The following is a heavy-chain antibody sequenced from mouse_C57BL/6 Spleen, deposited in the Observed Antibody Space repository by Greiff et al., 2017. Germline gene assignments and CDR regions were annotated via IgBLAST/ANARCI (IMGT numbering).Heavy chain of an antibody. D-gene: IGHD1-1*01. CDR3: TRRGTTGWFAY. CDR2: IDPETGGT. CDR1: GYTFTDYE. V-gene: IGHV1-15*01. J-gene: IGHJ3*01. Sequence: VQLQQSGAELVRPGASVTLSCKASGYTFTDYEMHWVKQTPVHGLEWIGAIDPETGGTAYNQKFKGKAILTADKSSSTAYMELRSLTSEDSAVYYCTRRGTTGWFAYWGQGTLVTVSA.